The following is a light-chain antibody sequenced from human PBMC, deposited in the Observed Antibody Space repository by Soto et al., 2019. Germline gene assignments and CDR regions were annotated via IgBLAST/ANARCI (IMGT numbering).Light chain of an antibody. CDR1: QGISSS. J-gene: IGKJ4*01. CDR2: AAS. V-gene: IGKV1-9*01. CDR3: EQVNSYPLT. Sequence: DIQLTQSPSFLSASVGDRVTITCRASQGISSSLAWYQQKPGKAPNLLIYAASTLQTGVPTRFSGSGSGTEFTLTISSLHPEDFASYYCEQVNSYPLTFGGGTKVEIK.